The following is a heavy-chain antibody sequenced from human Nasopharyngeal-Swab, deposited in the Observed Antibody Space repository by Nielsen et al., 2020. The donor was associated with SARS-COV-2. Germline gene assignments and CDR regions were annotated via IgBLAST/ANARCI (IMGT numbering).Heavy chain of an antibody. Sequence: GATLKISCAASGLTFSSYAMSWVRQAPGRGLEWVSAISGSGGSTYYADSVKGRFTISRDNSKNTLDLQMNSLRAEDTAVYYCAKDGGIAVAGWFDPWGQGTLVTVSS. J-gene: IGHJ5*02. CDR2: ISGSGGST. V-gene: IGHV3-23*01. CDR1: GLTFSSYA. CDR3: AKDGGIAVAGWFDP. D-gene: IGHD6-19*01.